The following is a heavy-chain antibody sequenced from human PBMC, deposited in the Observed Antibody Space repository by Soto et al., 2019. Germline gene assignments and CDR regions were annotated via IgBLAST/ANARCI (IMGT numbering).Heavy chain of an antibody. V-gene: IGHV3-23*01. J-gene: IGHJ4*02. CDR1: GFSFVNYA. CDR3: AKATTNGGWFNPFDS. D-gene: IGHD6-19*01. CDR2: LSGSGTST. Sequence: GVSLRLSCAASGFSFVNYAMNWVRQAPGKGLEWVSGLSGSGTSTYYADSVKGRFTISRDNSRDTLFLQMNSLTADDTAVYYCAKATTNGGWFNPFDSWGQGALVTVSS.